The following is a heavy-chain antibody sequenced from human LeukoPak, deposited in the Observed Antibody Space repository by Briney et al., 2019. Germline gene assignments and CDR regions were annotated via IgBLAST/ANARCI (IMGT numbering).Heavy chain of an antibody. CDR2: IYYSGST. CDR1: GGSISSGGYY. J-gene: IGHJ4*02. D-gene: IGHD3-22*01. V-gene: IGHV4-31*03. CDR3: ARKERSYYDSSGTFDY. Sequence: SETLSLTCTASGGSISSGGYYWSWIRQHPGKGLEWIRYIYYSGSTYYNPSLKSRVTISVDTSKNQFSLKLSSVTAADTAVYYCARKERSYYDSSGTFDYWGQGTLVTVSS.